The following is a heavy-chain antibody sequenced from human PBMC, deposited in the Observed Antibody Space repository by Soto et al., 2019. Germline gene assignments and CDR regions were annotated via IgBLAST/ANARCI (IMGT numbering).Heavy chain of an antibody. Sequence: SVKVSCKASGYSFTDYHIHWVRQAPGQGLEWLGRINPKSGGTSTAQKFQGWVTMTTDTSISTASMELTRLTSDDTAIYYCARGDSTDCSNGVCSFFYNHDMDVWGQGTTVTVS. J-gene: IGHJ6*02. CDR1: GYSFTDYH. CDR2: INPKSGGT. V-gene: IGHV1-2*04. CDR3: ARGDSTDCSNGVCSFFYNHDMDV. D-gene: IGHD2-8*01.